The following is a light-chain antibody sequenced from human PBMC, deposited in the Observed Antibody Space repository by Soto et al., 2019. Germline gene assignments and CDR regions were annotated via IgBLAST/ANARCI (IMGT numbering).Light chain of an antibody. CDR3: QQYSYWPPYT. J-gene: IGKJ2*01. Sequence: ETVMTQSPVTLSVSPGERATLSCRASQSVGGNVAWYQQKPGQAPRLLLYATSTRATGIPARFSGSGSRTEFTLTISSLQSEDSSVYFCQQYSYWPPYTFGQGTKLEIK. CDR1: QSVGGN. V-gene: IGKV3-15*01. CDR2: ATS.